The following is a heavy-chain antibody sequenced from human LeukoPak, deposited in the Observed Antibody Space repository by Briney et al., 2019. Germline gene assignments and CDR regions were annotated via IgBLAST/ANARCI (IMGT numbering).Heavy chain of an antibody. D-gene: IGHD6-19*01. CDR1: GGSISSYY. J-gene: IGHJ6*03. CDR2: IYYSGST. V-gene: IGHV4-59*12. CDR3: ARDSGWLGTYYYYYYMDV. Sequence: SETLSLTCTVSGGSISSYYWSWIRQPPGKGLEWIGYIYYSGSTNYNPSLKSRVTISVDTSKNQFSLKLSSVTAADTAVYYCARDSGWLGTYYYYYYMDVWGKGTTVTVSS.